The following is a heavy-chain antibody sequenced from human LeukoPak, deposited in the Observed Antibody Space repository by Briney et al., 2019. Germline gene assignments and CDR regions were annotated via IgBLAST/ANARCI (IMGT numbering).Heavy chain of an antibody. V-gene: IGHV4-59*12. CDR3: TRDREHGTQDS. D-gene: IGHD1-26*01. CDR1: GFTFSSYT. J-gene: IGHJ4*02. Sequence: GSLRLSCAASGFTFSSYTMNWVRLAPGKGLEWIGSIYYRGNTFYNPSLRNRVSISIDTSKGRFSLNLNSVTAADTAVYFCTRDREHGTQDSWGQGTLVTVS. CDR2: IYYRGNT.